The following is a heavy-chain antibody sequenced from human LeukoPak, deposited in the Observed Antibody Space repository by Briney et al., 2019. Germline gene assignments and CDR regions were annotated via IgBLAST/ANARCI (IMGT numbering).Heavy chain of an antibody. Sequence: PSETLSLTCTVSGGSISSYYWSWIRQPPGKGLEWIGYIYYSGSTNYNPSLKSRVTISVDTSKNQFSLKLSSVTAADTAIYYCARGTVTRWINWFDPWGQGTLVTVSS. CDR1: GGSISSYY. CDR3: ARGTVTRWINWFDP. D-gene: IGHD4-17*01. CDR2: IYYSGST. J-gene: IGHJ5*02. V-gene: IGHV4-59*12.